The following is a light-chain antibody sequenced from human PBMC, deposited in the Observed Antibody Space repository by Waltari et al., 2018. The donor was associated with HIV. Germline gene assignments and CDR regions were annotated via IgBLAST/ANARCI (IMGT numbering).Light chain of an antibody. V-gene: IGKV3D-15*03. CDR2: ATS. CDR3: QQYNGSWT. CDR1: QNVGNK. J-gene: IGKJ1*01. Sequence: EIVMTQSPVTLSVSPGERATLSCRASQNVGNKIVWYQRRPCQSPRLIMFATSVRATGIPTRFSGSGSGTDFALIITTPQPEDYGIYYCQQYNGSWTFGRGT.